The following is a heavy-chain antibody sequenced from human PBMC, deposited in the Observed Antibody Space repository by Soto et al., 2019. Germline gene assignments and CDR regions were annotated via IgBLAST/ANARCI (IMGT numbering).Heavy chain of an antibody. D-gene: IGHD3-9*01. CDR3: ATYNPPSYDYLTGGLDSWWSDP. J-gene: IGHJ5*02. V-gene: IGHV4-31*03. CDR1: GGSISSGGYY. CDR2: IYYSGST. Sequence: QVQLQESGPGLVKPSQTLSLTCTVSGGSISSGGYYWSWIRQHPGKGLEWIGYIYYSGSTYYDQSLTSRVTISVDTYKNHFSLNLSSVTAASTAVYYCATYNPPSYDYLTGGLDSWWSDPWGQGTLVTVSS.